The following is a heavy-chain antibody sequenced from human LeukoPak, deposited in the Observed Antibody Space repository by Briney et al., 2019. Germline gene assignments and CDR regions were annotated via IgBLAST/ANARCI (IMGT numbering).Heavy chain of an antibody. CDR2: IYYSGST. Sequence: SKTLSLTCTVSGGSISSSSYYWGWIRQPPGKGLEWIGSIYYSGSTYYNPSLKSRVTISVDTSKNQFSLKLSSVTAADTAVYYCARHLPYSSSGHDAFDIRGQGTMVTVSS. D-gene: IGHD6-6*01. CDR3: ARHLPYSSSGHDAFDI. V-gene: IGHV4-39*01. CDR1: GGSISSSSYY. J-gene: IGHJ3*02.